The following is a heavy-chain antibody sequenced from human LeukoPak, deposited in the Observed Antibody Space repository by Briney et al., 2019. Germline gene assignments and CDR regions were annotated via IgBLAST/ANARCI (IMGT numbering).Heavy chain of an antibody. CDR3: ASRYSSGWYSYYYYYGMDV. V-gene: IGHV4-4*02. Sequence: GTLSLTCAVXXGXXXXSNWXXXVRQPXXXGLXXXXXIXHSGSTNYNPSLKSRVTISVDKSKNQFSLKLSSVTAADTAVYYCASRYSSGWYSYYYYYGMDVWGQGTTVTVSS. CDR1: XGXXXXSNW. CDR2: IXHSGST. D-gene: IGHD6-19*01. J-gene: IGHJ6*02.